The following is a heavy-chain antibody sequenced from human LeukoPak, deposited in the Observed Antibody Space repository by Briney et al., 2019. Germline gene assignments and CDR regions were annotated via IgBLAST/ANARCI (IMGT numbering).Heavy chain of an antibody. CDR2: ISSSGSNM. Sequence: GRSLRLSCAASGFTFSSYEMNWVRQAPGKGLEWVSYISSSGSNMYYADSVKGRFTISRDNAKNSLYLQMNSLRAEDTAVYYCAKIGRGYSNFFDDWGQGTLVTVSS. V-gene: IGHV3-48*03. CDR1: GFTFSSYE. D-gene: IGHD3-3*01. J-gene: IGHJ4*02. CDR3: AKIGRGYSNFFDD.